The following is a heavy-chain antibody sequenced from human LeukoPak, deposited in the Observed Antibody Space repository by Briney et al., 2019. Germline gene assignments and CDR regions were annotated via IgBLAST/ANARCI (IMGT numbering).Heavy chain of an antibody. V-gene: IGHV1-46*01. Sequence: ASVKVSCKASVYTFTSYFMHWVRQAPGQGLEWMGIINPSGGSTSYAQKFQGRVTMTRDTSTSTVYMELSSLRSEDTAVYYCARWGPYCSSTSCNEGGGGDYWGQGTLVTVSS. CDR3: ARWGPYCSSTSCNEGGGGDY. J-gene: IGHJ4*02. CDR2: INPSGGST. D-gene: IGHD2-2*01. CDR1: VYTFTSYF.